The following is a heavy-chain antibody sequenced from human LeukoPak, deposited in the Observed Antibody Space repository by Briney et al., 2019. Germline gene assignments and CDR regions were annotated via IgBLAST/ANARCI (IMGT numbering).Heavy chain of an antibody. V-gene: IGHV1-8*01. CDR3: AKGYSYGYGLNRYFDY. J-gene: IGHJ4*02. CDR1: GYTFTSYD. CDR2: MNPNSGNT. D-gene: IGHD5-18*01. Sequence: ASVKVSCKASGYTFTSYDINWVRQATGQGLEWMGWMNPNSGNTGYAQKFQGRVTMTRNTSISTAYMELSSLRSEDTAVYYCAKGYSYGYGLNRYFDYWGQGTLVTVSS.